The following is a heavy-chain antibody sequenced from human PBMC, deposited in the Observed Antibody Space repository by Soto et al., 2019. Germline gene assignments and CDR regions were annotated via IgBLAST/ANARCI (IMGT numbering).Heavy chain of an antibody. D-gene: IGHD6-6*01. J-gene: IGHJ3*02. Sequence: GGSLRLSCAASGFTFSSYSMNWVRQAPGKGLEWVSSISSSSSYIYYADSVKGRFTISRDNAKNSLYLQMNSLRAEDAAVYYCARAFSSSSAFDIWGQGTMVTVSS. CDR1: GFTFSSYS. CDR2: ISSSSSYI. CDR3: ARAFSSSSAFDI. V-gene: IGHV3-21*01.